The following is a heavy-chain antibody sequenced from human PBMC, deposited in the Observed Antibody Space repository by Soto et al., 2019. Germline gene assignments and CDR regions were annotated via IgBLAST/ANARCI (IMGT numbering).Heavy chain of an antibody. CDR2: IGVSSDA. V-gene: IGHV3-23*01. CDR1: GFTFSSYA. Sequence: GGSLRLSCAASGFTFSSYAMSWARQAPGKGLEWVSSIGVSSDAYYADSVTGRFTISRDNSRNTLYLQMNSLRAEDTAVYYCAKNYFFDSWGQGTLVTVSS. J-gene: IGHJ4*02. CDR3: AKNYFFDS.